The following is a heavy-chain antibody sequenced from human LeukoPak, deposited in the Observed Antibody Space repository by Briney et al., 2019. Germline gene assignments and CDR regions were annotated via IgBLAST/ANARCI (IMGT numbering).Heavy chain of an antibody. Sequence: PGGSLRLSCAASGFTVISNYMGWVRQAPGRRLDWFSVIFNGGSTYYSDSVKGRFTISTDNSKNMLSLQMNSLRAEDTAVYYCARGLFVSGSYYNFFDYWAQGTLVTVSS. CDR1: GFTVISNY. J-gene: IGHJ4*02. CDR2: IFNGGST. CDR3: ARGLFVSGSYYNFFDY. D-gene: IGHD3-10*01. V-gene: IGHV3-66*01.